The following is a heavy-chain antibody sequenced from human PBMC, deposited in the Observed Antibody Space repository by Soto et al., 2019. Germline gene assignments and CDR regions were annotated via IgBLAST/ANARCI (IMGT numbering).Heavy chain of an antibody. V-gene: IGHV4-34*01. CDR3: ARGVGSSKFFDY. D-gene: IGHD6-6*01. J-gene: IGHJ4*02. CDR1: GGSFSGYY. Sequence: SETLSLTCAVYGGSFSGYYWSWIRQPPGKGLEWIGEINHSGSTNYNPSLKSRVTIPVDTSKNQFSLKLSSVTAADTAVYYCARGVGSSKFFDYWGQGTLVTVSS. CDR2: INHSGST.